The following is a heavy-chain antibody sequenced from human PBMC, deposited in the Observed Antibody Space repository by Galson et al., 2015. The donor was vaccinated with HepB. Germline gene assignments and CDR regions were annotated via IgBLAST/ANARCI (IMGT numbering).Heavy chain of an antibody. V-gene: IGHV3-7*01. CDR1: GFTFSSYW. J-gene: IGHJ6*02. CDR3: TSTDITGYSSSWHRAFFPGNYYYYGMDV. Sequence: SLRLSCAASGFTFSSYWMSWVRQAPGKGLEWVANIKQDGSEKYYVDSVKGRFTISRDNAKNSLYLQMNSLRAEDTAVYYCTSTDITGYSSSWHRAFFPGNYYYYGMDVWGQGTTVTVSS. CDR2: IKQDGSEK. D-gene: IGHD6-13*01.